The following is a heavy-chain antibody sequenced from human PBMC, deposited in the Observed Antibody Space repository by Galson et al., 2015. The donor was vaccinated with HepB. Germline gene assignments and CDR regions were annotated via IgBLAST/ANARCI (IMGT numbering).Heavy chain of an antibody. V-gene: IGHV1-18*04. CDR2: ISPNACHP. J-gene: IGHJ4*02. D-gene: IGHD4/OR15-4a*01. CDR1: SYNFTING. Sequence: SVQVSCKASSYNFTINGISRVRQTPVHPLEWRGWISPNACHPKDAQKYQGRIPLTRDTSASTAYLELRSLRSDDTAMYYCARDRDYRFDFWGQGTLVTVSS. CDR3: ARDRDYRFDF.